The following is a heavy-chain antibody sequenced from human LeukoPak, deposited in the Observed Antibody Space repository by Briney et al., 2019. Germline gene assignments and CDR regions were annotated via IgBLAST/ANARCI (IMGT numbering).Heavy chain of an antibody. CDR3: ARGGASSNWFDP. V-gene: IGHV4-59*01. D-gene: IGHD2-2*01. J-gene: IGHJ5*02. Sequence: PSETLSLTCTVSGDSISSYYSSWIRQPPGEALEWIGYIYYRGSNNYNPSLKSRVTISADTSKNQFSLNLSSVTAADTAVYYCARGGASSNWFDPWGQGILVTVSS. CDR1: GDSISSYY. CDR2: IYYRGSN.